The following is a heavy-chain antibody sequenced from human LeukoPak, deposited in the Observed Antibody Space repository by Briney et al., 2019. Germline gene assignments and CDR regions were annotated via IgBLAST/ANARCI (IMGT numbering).Heavy chain of an antibody. J-gene: IGHJ4*02. CDR3: ARQEGATDY. D-gene: IGHD1-26*01. CDR2: IYHSGRT. Sequence: SETLSLTCNVSGGSISSSGHYWGWIRQPPGKGLEWIGSIYHSGRTCYNPSLKSQVTIFVDTSKNRFSLKLSSVTAAETAVYYCARQEGATDYWGQGTLVTVSS. CDR1: GGSISSSGHY. V-gene: IGHV4-39*01.